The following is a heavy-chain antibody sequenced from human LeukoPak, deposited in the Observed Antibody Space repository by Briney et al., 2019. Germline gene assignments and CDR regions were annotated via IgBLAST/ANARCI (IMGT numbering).Heavy chain of an antibody. J-gene: IGHJ4*02. CDR2: ISVRSNYR. V-gene: IGHV3-21*01. Sequence: GGSLTLSCAASGYTFRHFSVNWVRQAPGKGLEWVSSISVRSNYRYYADSVRGRFTISRDDARDSLFLQMNSLRAEDTAVYFCVRLRRNSDRSGYYYYYDYWGQGTLVTVSS. D-gene: IGHD3-22*01. CDR1: GYTFRHFS. CDR3: VRLRRNSDRSGYYYYYDY.